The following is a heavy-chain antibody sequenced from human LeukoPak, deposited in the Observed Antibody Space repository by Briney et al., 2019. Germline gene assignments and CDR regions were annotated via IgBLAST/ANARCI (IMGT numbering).Heavy chain of an antibody. Sequence: ASVKVSCKASGYTFTSYDMNWVRQASGQGVEWMGWMNPNSGKTGYAQKFHGRVTMTRNTSISTAYMELSSLRSEDTAVYYCVGGGGSSLPLLYMDVWGKETTVTVSS. D-gene: IGHD2-15*01. CDR2: MNPNSGKT. J-gene: IGHJ6*03. CDR3: VGGGGSSLPLLYMDV. V-gene: IGHV1-8*01. CDR1: GYTFTSYD.